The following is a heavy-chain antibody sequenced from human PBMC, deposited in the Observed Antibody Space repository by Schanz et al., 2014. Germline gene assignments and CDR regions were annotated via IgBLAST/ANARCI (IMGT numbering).Heavy chain of an antibody. V-gene: IGHV1-2*02. CDR1: GGTFSRLT. CDR2: INPDSGGT. CDR3: ARSGSSNWYFFDY. Sequence: QVQLVQSGADVKKPGSSVRVSCKASGGTFSRLTFSWVRQAPGQGLEWMGWINPDSGGTNYAQKFQGRVTMTRDMSINTAYMELSRLRSDDSAVYYCARSGSSNWYFFDYWGQGTLVTVSS. D-gene: IGHD6-13*01. J-gene: IGHJ4*02.